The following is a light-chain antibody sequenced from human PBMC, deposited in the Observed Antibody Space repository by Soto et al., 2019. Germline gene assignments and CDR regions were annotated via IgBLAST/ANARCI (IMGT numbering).Light chain of an antibody. CDR3: LQYNNWPPWT. J-gene: IGKJ1*01. CDR2: GAS. V-gene: IGKV3-15*01. CDR1: QSVSSN. Sequence: EIVMTQSPATLSVSPGERATLSCRASQSVSSNLAWYQQKPGQAPRLLIYGASTRATGIPARFSGSGSGTEFTLTISSLQSEDFAVYSCLQYNNWPPWTFGQGTKVEI.